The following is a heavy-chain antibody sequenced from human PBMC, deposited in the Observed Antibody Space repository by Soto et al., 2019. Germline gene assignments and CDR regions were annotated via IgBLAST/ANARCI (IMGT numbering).Heavy chain of an antibody. CDR3: ARHVGGIAARLYYFDY. V-gene: IGHV4-59*08. D-gene: IGHD6-6*01. Sequence: QVQLQESGPGLVKPSETLSLTCTVSGGSISSYYWSWIRQPPGKGLEWIGYIYYSGSTNYNPSLKSRVTISVDPSKNQFSLKLSSVTAADTAVYYCARHVGGIAARLYYFDYWGQGTLVTVSS. J-gene: IGHJ4*02. CDR1: GGSISSYY. CDR2: IYYSGST.